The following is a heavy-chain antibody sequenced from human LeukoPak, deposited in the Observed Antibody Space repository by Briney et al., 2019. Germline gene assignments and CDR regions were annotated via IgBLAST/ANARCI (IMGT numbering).Heavy chain of an antibody. J-gene: IGHJ4*02. CDR1: GFTFSSYE. V-gene: IGHV3-48*03. CDR2: ISSSGSTI. CDR3: ARDTTAMVDY. D-gene: IGHD5-18*01. Sequence: GGSLRLSCAASGFTFSSYEMNWVRQAPGKGLEWVSYISSSGSTIYYADSVKVRFTISRDSAKNSLYLQMNSLRAEDTAVYYCARDTTAMVDYWGQGTLVTVSS.